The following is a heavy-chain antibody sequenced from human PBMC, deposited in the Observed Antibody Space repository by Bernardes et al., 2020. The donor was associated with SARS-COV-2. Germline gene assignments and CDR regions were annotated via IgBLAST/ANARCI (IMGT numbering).Heavy chain of an antibody. Sequence: GAYLKISCATSGFTFSKYWMQWVRQAPGKGLVWVARINPDRITTNYVDSVKGRFTISRDNGKNMMYLEMNSLRAEDTAVYFCAREADLSGVLVPDYWGQGTLVTVSS. J-gene: IGHJ4*02. CDR1: GFTFSKYW. CDR2: INPDRITT. CDR3: AREADLSGVLVPDY. D-gene: IGHD3-3*01. V-gene: IGHV3-74*01.